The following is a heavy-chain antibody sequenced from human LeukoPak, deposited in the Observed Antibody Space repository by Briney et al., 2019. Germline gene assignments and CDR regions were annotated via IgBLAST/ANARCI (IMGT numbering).Heavy chain of an antibody. D-gene: IGHD3-10*01. CDR1: GFTFSSYW. V-gene: IGHV3-7*01. CDR2: IKQDGSEK. Sequence: GGSLRLSCAASGFTFSSYWMSWVRQAPGKGLEWVANIKQDGSEKYYVDSVKGRFTISRDNAKNSLYLQMNSLRAEDTAVYYCAGNYGSGSYYWSYYYYGMDVWGQGTTVTVSS. CDR3: AGNYGSGSYYWSYYYYGMDV. J-gene: IGHJ6*02.